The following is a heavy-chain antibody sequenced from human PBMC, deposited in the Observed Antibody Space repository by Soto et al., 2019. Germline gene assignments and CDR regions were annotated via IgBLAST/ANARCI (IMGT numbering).Heavy chain of an antibody. Sequence: QVQLQESGPGLVKPSETLSLTCTVSGGSISTYYWSWIRQPPGKGLEWIGFIYYSGSTNYNPSLKSRVTISVDTSQNQPSLKLTSVTAADTAVYYCARESAGSGKNNWFDPWGQGTLVTVSS. CDR3: ARESAGSGKNNWFDP. CDR1: GGSISTYY. V-gene: IGHV4-59*01. D-gene: IGHD3-10*01. CDR2: IYYSGST. J-gene: IGHJ5*02.